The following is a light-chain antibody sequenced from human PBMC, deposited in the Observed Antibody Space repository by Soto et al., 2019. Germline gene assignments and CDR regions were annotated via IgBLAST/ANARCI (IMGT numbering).Light chain of an antibody. CDR2: GAS. V-gene: IGKV3-20*01. Sequence: EIVLTQFPGTLSLSPGERATLSCRASQSVSSSYLAWYQQKPGQAPRLLIYGASSRAIGIPDRFSGSGSGTDFTLTISRLEPEDFAVYYCQQYGSSPITFGQGTRLEMK. CDR3: QQYGSSPIT. J-gene: IGKJ5*01. CDR1: QSVSSSY.